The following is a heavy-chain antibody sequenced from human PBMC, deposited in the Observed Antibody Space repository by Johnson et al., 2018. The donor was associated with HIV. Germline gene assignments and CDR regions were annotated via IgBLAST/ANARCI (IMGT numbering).Heavy chain of an antibody. V-gene: IGHV3-30*02. CDR1: GFTFSSYG. CDR2: IRYDGSNK. J-gene: IGHJ3*02. CDR3: ASPDYERYYGAFDI. D-gene: IGHD3-10*01. Sequence: QVQLVESGGGVVQPGGSLRLSCAASGFTFSSYGMHWVRQAPGKGLEWVAFIRYDGSNKYFADSVKVRFTISRDKSKNTLYLQMNSLRAEDTAVYYCASPDYERYYGAFDIWGQGTMVTVSS.